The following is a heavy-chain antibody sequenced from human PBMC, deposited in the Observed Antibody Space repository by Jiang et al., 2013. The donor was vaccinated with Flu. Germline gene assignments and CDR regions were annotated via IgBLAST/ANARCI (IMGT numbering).Heavy chain of an antibody. CDR1: GFSFENYA. V-gene: IGHV3-9*01. CDR3: AKESPPYSYRSSFNS. D-gene: IGHD5-18*01. Sequence: VQLLESGGGLVQPGRSLRLSCAASGFSFENYAMHWVRQAPAKGLEWVSGISWNSGTIGYADSVKGRFTISRDNAKNSLYLQMNSLRAEDTALYYCAKESPPYSYRSSFNSWGQGTLVTVSS. J-gene: IGHJ4*02. CDR2: ISWNSGTI.